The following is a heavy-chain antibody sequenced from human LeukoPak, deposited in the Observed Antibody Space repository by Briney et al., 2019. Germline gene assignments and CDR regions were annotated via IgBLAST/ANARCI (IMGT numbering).Heavy chain of an antibody. V-gene: IGHV3-9*01. J-gene: IGHJ4*02. CDR3: AKDSSGYYPGDYFDN. Sequence: GGSLRLSCAASGFTFDDYAMHWVRHAQGKGLERVSGISWNSGRIGYADSVKGRFTISRDNAKNSLYLQMNSLRAEDTALYYCAKDSSGYYPGDYFDNWGQGTLVTVSS. CDR2: ISWNSGRI. CDR1: GFTFDDYA. D-gene: IGHD3-22*01.